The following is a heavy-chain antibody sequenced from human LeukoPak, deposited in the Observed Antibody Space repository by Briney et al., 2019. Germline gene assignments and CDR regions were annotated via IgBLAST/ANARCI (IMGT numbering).Heavy chain of an antibody. CDR3: AKDLCGYVSNWFDP. V-gene: IGHV3-23*01. D-gene: IGHD6-25*01. J-gene: IGHJ5*02. Sequence: QSGGSLRLSCAASGFTFSSYAMSWVRQAPGKGLEWVSAISGSGGSTYYADSVKGRFTISRDNSKNTLYLQMNSLRAEDTAVYYCAKDLCGYVSNWFDPWGQGTLVTVSS. CDR1: GFTFSSYA. CDR2: ISGSGGST.